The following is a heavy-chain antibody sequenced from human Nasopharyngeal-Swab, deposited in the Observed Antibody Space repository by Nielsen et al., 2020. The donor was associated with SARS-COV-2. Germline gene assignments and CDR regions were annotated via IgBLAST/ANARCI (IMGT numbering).Heavy chain of an antibody. CDR3: ARSIAARVYYYYYMDV. CDR2: IIPIFGTA. D-gene: IGHD6-6*01. V-gene: IGHV1-69*13. J-gene: IGHJ6*03. CDR1: GDTFSSYA. Sequence: SVKVSCKASGDTFSSYAISWVRQAPGQGLEWMGGIIPIFGTANYAQKFQGRVTITADESTSTAYMELSSLRSEDTAVYYCARSIAARVYYYYYMDVWGKGTTVTVSS.